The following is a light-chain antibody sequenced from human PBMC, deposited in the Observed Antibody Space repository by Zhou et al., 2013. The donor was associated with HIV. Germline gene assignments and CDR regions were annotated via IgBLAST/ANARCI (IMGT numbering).Light chain of an antibody. CDR2: QAS. J-gene: IGKJ2*01. CDR1: QNIGRW. CDR3: QQYDNYPYT. V-gene: IGKV1-5*03. Sequence: DIQLTQSPSTLSPSVGDRVNITCRASQNIGRWLAWFQHKGGTAPKVLIYQASTLEIGVPLRFSGSGSGTEFSLSISSLRPDDFATYYCQQYDNYPYTFGQGTKLEMK.